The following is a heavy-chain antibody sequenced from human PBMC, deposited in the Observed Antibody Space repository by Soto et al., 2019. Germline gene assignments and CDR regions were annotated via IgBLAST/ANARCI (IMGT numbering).Heavy chain of an antibody. Sequence: GASVKVSCKASGGTFSSYTISWVRHAPGQGLEWMGRIIPILGIANYAQKFQGRVTITADKSTSTAYMELSSLRSEDTAVYYCTRVRSGVQYYYGSGSYSDFDYWGQGTLVTVSS. V-gene: IGHV1-69*02. CDR3: TRVRSGVQYYYGSGSYSDFDY. CDR2: IIPILGIA. CDR1: GGTFSSYT. J-gene: IGHJ4*02. D-gene: IGHD3-10*01.